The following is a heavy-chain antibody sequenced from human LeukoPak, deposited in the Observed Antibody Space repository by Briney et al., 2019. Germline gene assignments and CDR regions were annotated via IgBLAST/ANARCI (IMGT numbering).Heavy chain of an antibody. CDR3: ARVYTTSSSWYGDFDY. J-gene: IGHJ4*02. D-gene: IGHD6-13*01. Sequence: GGSLRLSCAASGFTFSDYYMNWIRQAPGKGLEWVSYISSSSTKYYADSVKGRFTISRDNAKNSLYLQMNSLRAEDTALYYCARVYTTSSSWYGDFDYWGQGTLVTVSS. CDR2: ISSSSTK. V-gene: IGHV3-69-1*01. CDR1: GFTFSDYY.